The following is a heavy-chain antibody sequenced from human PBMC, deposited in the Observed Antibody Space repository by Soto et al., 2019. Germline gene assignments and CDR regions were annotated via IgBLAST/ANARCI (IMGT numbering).Heavy chain of an antibody. CDR1: GFTFSSYA. CDR3: AKVPADIVVVPAAPDY. J-gene: IGHJ4*02. Sequence: PGGSLRLSCAASGFTFSSYAMSWVRQAPGKGLEWVSAISGSGGSTYYADSVKGRFTISRDNSKNTLYLQMNSLRAEDTAVYYCAKVPADIVVVPAAPDYWGQGTLVTVSS. CDR2: ISGSGGST. D-gene: IGHD2-2*01. V-gene: IGHV3-23*01.